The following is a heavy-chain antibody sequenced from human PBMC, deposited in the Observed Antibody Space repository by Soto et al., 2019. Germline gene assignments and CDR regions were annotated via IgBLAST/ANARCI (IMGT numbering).Heavy chain of an antibody. CDR3: ARVTRSSGYH. CDR1: GFTFSSYS. J-gene: IGHJ5*02. CDR2: ISSSSYI. V-gene: IGHV3-21*01. Sequence: GGSLRLSCASSGFTFSSYSMNLVRQAPGKGLEWVSPISSSSYIYYADSVKGRFTISRDNAKNSLYLQMNSLRAEDTAVYYCARVTRSSGYHWGQGTLVTVSS. D-gene: IGHD3-22*01.